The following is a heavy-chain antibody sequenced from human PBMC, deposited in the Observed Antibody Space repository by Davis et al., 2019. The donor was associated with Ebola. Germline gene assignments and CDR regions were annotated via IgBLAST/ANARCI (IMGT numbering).Heavy chain of an antibody. J-gene: IGHJ4*02. Sequence: GESLKISCAASGIRFSDYWMSWVRQPPGKGLEWVSAISGSGGSTYYADSVKGRFTISRDNSKNTLYLQMNSLRAEDTAVYYCAKAKTTVTTYGDYWGQGTLVTVSS. V-gene: IGHV3-23*01. CDR2: ISGSGGST. CDR1: GIRFSDYW. D-gene: IGHD4-17*01. CDR3: AKAKTTVTTYGDY.